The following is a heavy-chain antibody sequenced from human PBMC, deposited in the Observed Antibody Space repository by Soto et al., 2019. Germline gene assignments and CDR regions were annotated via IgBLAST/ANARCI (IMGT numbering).Heavy chain of an antibody. J-gene: IGHJ4*02. Sequence: PSVKVSCKASGYTFIGNNIHWVRQAPGQGLEWMGWMNPNSGGTKYAQKFQGRVTMTRDTSISTAYMELSRLISDDTAVYFCAKGTGSSWFDYWGQGTLVTVSS. CDR1: GYTFIGNN. V-gene: IGHV1-2*02. D-gene: IGHD6-13*01. CDR3: AKGTGSSWFDY. CDR2: MNPNSGGT.